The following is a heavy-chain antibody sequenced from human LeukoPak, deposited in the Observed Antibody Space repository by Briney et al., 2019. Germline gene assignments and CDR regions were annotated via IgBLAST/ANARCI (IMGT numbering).Heavy chain of an antibody. V-gene: IGHV3-21*01. CDR1: GFTFSSYS. CDR3: ARQEARNYYYEGLDY. CDR2: ISSSSSYI. J-gene: IGHJ4*02. Sequence: GGSLRLSCAASGFTFSSYSMNWVRQAPGKGLEWVSSISSSSSYIYYADSVKGRFTIDRDNSKNTVYLQMNNLRPDDTAIYFCARQEARNYYYEGLDYWGQGNLVTVSS. D-gene: IGHD3-22*01.